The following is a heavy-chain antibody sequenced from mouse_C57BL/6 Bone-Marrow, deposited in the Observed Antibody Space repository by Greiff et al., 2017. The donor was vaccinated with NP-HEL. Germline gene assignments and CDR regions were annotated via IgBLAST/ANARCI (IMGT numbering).Heavy chain of an antibody. Sequence: EVQGVESGGGLVKPGGSLKLSCAASGFTFSSYAMSWVRQTPEKRLEWVATISDGGSYTYYPDNVKGRFTISRDNAKNNLYLQMSHLKSEDTAMYYCARDPLSVVATIPYYFDYGGQGTTLTVSS. V-gene: IGHV5-4*01. D-gene: IGHD1-1*01. CDR2: ISDGGSYT. J-gene: IGHJ2*01. CDR1: GFTFSSYA. CDR3: ARDPLSVVATIPYYFDY.